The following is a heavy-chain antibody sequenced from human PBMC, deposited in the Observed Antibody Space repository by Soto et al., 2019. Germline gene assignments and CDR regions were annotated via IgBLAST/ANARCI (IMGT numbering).Heavy chain of an antibody. Sequence: GGSLRLSCAASGFTFSSYGMHWVRQAPGKGLEWVAVISYDGSNKYYADSVKGRFTISRDNSKNTLYLQMNSLRAEDTAVYYCAKQKGVTRVGYYYGMDVWGQGTTVTVSS. J-gene: IGHJ6*02. D-gene: IGHD4-4*01. CDR2: ISYDGSNK. CDR1: GFTFSSYG. CDR3: AKQKGVTRVGYYYGMDV. V-gene: IGHV3-30*18.